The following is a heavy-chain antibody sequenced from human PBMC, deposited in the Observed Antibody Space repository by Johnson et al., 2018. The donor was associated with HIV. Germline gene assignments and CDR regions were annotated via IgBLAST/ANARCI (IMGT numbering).Heavy chain of an antibody. Sequence: VQLVESGGGLVQPGGSLRLSCVASGFTFSSYDMHWVRQATGKGLEWVSGIGTAGDTYYPGSVKGRFTISRENAKNSLYLQMNSLRAEDTAVYYCATEGYGSGTYGAFDIWGQGTKVTVSS. CDR1: GFTFSSYD. CDR3: ATEGYGSGTYGAFDI. CDR2: IGTAGDT. D-gene: IGHD3-10*01. V-gene: IGHV3-13*01. J-gene: IGHJ3*02.